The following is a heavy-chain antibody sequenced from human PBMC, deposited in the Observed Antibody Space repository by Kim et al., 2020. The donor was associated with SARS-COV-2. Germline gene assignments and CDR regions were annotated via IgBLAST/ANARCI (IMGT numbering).Heavy chain of an antibody. CDR2: ISYDGTSK. CDR1: GFTFSDYV. Sequence: GGSLRLSCAASGFTFSDYVMHWVRQAPGKGLEWVAVISYDGTSKTYADSVKGRFTISKDSSKNTLYLQMNSPRAEDTAVYYCARDRNVIAAAGVFDYWGQGTLVTVSS. V-gene: IGHV3-30*12. J-gene: IGHJ4*02. CDR3: ARDRNVIAAAGVFDY. D-gene: IGHD6-13*01.